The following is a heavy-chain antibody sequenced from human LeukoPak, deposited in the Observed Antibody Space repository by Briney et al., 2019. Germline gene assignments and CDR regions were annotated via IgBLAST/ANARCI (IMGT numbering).Heavy chain of an antibody. V-gene: IGHV3-13*01. CDR3: ARAYSSGWYDRMSDAFDI. D-gene: IGHD6-19*01. Sequence: PGGSLRLSCAASGFTFSSYDMHWVRQATGKGLEWVSAIGTAGDTYYPGSVKGRFTISRENAKNSLYLQMNSLRAGDTAVYYCARAYSSGWYDRMSDAFDIWGQGTMVTVSS. J-gene: IGHJ3*02. CDR1: GFTFSSYD. CDR2: IGTAGDT.